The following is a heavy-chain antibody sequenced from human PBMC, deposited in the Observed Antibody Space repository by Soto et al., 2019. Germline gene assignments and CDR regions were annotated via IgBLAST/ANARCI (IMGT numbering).Heavy chain of an antibody. D-gene: IGHD3-10*01. CDR2: ISGSSGGST. V-gene: IGHV3-23*01. Sequence: EVQLLESGGTLVQPGGSLRLSCAASGFTFSTYAMNWVRQAPGKGLEWVAYISGSSGGSTYYAESVKGRFTISRDNSKNTLFLQMNSLRVEDTAVYYCAKVSRFPGGLRSLFWGQGSLVTVSS. J-gene: IGHJ4*02. CDR3: AKVSRFPGGLRSLF. CDR1: GFTFSTYA.